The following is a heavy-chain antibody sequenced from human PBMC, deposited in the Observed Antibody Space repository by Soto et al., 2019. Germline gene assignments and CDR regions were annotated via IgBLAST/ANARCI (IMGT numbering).Heavy chain of an antibody. Sequence: QVQLVQSGAEVKKPGASVKVSCKASGYTFTSYGISWVRHAPGQGLEWMGWISAYNGNTNYAQKLQGRVTMTTDTSTSTAYMELRSLRSDDTSVYYCASSLLVGYGLEGESDWGQGTLVTVSS. D-gene: IGHD5-18*01. CDR2: ISAYNGNT. J-gene: IGHJ4*02. CDR1: GYTFTSYG. V-gene: IGHV1-18*01. CDR3: ASSLLVGYGLEGESD.